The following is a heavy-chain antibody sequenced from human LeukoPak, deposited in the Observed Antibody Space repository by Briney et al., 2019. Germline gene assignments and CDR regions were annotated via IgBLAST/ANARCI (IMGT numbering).Heavy chain of an antibody. CDR3: ARVLSGSTGPEYFQH. D-gene: IGHD1-26*01. V-gene: IGHV4-61*02. Sequence: PSETLSLTCTVSGGSISSGGYYWSWIRQHPGKGLEWIGRIYTSGSTNYNPSLKSRGTISVDTSKNQFSLKLSSVTAADTAVYYCARVLSGSTGPEYFQHWGQGTLVTVSS. CDR1: GGSISSGGYY. J-gene: IGHJ1*01. CDR2: IYTSGST.